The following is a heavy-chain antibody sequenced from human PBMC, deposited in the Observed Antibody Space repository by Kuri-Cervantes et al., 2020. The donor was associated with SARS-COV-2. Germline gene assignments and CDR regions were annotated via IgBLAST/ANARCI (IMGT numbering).Heavy chain of an antibody. CDR2: ISSSSSYI. CDR1: GFTFSSYS. D-gene: IGHD1-26*01. J-gene: IGHJ5*02. V-gene: IGHV3-21*01. CDR3: ARVYSGSYYNWFDP. Sequence: GESLKISCAASGFTFSSYSMNWVRQAPGKGLEWVSSISSSSSYIYYADSVKGRFTISRDNAKNSLYLQMNSLRAEDTAAYYCARVYSGSYYNWFDPWGQGTLVTVSS.